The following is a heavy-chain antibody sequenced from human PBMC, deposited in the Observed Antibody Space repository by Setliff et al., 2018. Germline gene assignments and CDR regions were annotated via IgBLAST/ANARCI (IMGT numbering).Heavy chain of an antibody. CDR2: VYTTGST. J-gene: IGHJ6*03. CDR1: GGSMGSYY. D-gene: IGHD3-10*01. Sequence: SETLSLTCTVSGGSMGSYYWTWIRQSAGKGLEWIGRVYTTGSTAFNPSLNSRVTMSLDKSKNQFSLKLYSVTAADTAVYFCARARITPYRMDVWGKGTTVTVSS. CDR3: ARARITPYRMDV. V-gene: IGHV4-4*07.